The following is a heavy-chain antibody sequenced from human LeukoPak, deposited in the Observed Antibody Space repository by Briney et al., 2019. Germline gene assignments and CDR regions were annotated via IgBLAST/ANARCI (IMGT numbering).Heavy chain of an antibody. J-gene: IGHJ6*02. CDR3: ATRTGRVAARPGYYYYYGMDV. CDR2: IYPGDSDT. Sequence: GESLKISCKGSGYSFTSYWIGWVRQMPGKGLEWMGIIYPGDSDTRYSPSFQGQVTISADKSISTAYLQWSSLKASDTAMYYCATRTGRVAARPGYYYYYGMDVWGQGTTVTVSS. V-gene: IGHV5-51*01. D-gene: IGHD6-6*01. CDR1: GYSFTSYW.